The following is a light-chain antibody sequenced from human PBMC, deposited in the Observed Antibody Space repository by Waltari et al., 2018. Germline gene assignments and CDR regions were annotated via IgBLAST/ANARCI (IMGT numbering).Light chain of an antibody. CDR1: SSDIGSFNL. CDR2: DGS. V-gene: IGLV2-23*01. CDR3: CSYAGSRTWV. J-gene: IGLJ3*02. Sequence: QSALTQPASVSGSPGQSISISCIGTSSDIGSFNLVSWYLQYPCTPPKLLIYDGSQRPSGGSNRFSRSKSGHPASLTISGLQAEDEAIYYCCSYAGSRTWVFGGGAKLTVL.